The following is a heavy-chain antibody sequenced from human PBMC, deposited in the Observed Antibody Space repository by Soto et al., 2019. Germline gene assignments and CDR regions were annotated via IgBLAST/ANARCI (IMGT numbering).Heavy chain of an antibody. CDR3: AREEGFRITMDRGRWFDP. J-gene: IGHJ5*02. D-gene: IGHD3-10*01. Sequence: QIQLVQSGAEVKKPGASVKVSCRASGYTFTGYYLHWVRQAPGQGLEWMGWVNPISGDTNYAQKFQDRVIMTRDRSITTVHMELSRLRSDDTAVYYYAREEGFRITMDRGRWFDPWGQGTLVTVSS. CDR2: VNPISGDT. V-gene: IGHV1-2*02. CDR1: GYTFTGYY.